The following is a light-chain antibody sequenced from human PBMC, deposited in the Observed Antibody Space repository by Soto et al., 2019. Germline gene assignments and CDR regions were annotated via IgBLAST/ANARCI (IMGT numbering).Light chain of an antibody. V-gene: IGLV2-23*02. CDR3: STYTGFYTLV. CDR2: EVS. J-gene: IGLJ2*01. Sequence: QSALTQPASVSGSPGQSITISCSGTNRDVGSYSLVSWYQQRPGKVPQLIIYEVSKRPSGVSNRFSGSKSANTASLTISGLQGDDEADYYCSTYTGFYTLVFGGGTKLTVL. CDR1: NRDVGSYSL.